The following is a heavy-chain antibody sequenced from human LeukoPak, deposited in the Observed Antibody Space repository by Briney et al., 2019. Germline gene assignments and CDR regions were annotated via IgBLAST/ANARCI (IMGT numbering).Heavy chain of an antibody. CDR1: GGSFSGYY. V-gene: IGHV4-34*01. CDR3: AREEVGASPGGY. Sequence: PSETLSLTCAVYGGSFSGYYWSWIRQPPGKGLEWIGEINHSGSTNYNPSLKSRVTISVDTSKNQFSLKLSAVTAADTAIYYCAREEVGASPGGYWGQGTLVTVSS. CDR2: INHSGST. J-gene: IGHJ4*02. D-gene: IGHD1-26*01.